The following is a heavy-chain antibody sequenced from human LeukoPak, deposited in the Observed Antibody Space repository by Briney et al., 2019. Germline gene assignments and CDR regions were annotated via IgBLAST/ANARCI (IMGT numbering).Heavy chain of an antibody. V-gene: IGHV4-59*01. J-gene: IGHJ3*02. CDR1: GGSISSYY. Sequence: SETLSLTCTVSGGSISSYYWSWIRQPPGKGLEWIGYIYYSGSTNYNPSLKSRVTMSVDTSKNQFSLKLSSVTAADTAVYYCARVEVGYDSSGYYPDAFVIWGQGTMVTVSS. D-gene: IGHD3-22*01. CDR3: ARVEVGYDSSGYYPDAFVI. CDR2: IYYSGST.